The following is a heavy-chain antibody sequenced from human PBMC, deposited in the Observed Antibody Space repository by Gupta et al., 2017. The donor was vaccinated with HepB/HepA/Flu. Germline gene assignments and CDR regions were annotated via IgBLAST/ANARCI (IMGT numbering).Heavy chain of an antibody. D-gene: IGHD2-2*01. CDR3: ARQEEDVVVPAAMEWFDP. CDR1: GGSISSSSYY. J-gene: IGHJ5*02. Sequence: QLQLQESGPGLVKPSETLSLTCTVPGGSISSSSYYWGWIRQPPGKGLEWIGSIYYSGSTYYNPSLKSRVTISVDTSKNQFSRKLSSGTAADTAVYYCARQEEDVVVPAAMEWFDPWGQGTLVTVSS. V-gene: IGHV4-39*01. CDR2: IYYSGST.